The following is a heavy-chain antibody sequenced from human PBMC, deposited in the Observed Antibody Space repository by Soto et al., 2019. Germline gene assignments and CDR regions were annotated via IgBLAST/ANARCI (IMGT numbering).Heavy chain of an antibody. J-gene: IGHJ6*03. Sequence: LRLSCAASGFSFSDYYMSWIRQAPGKGLEWVSLISTSGSSTDYADSVKGRFTISRDNAKNSLSLQMNSLRAEDTAVYYCANLAKNYYHYMDVWGKGTTVTVSS. V-gene: IGHV3-11*01. CDR2: ISTSGSST. CDR3: ANLAKNYYHYMDV. D-gene: IGHD1-26*01. CDR1: GFSFSDYY.